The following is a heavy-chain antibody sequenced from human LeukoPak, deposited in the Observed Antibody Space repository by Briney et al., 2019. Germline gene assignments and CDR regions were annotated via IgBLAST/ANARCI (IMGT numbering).Heavy chain of an antibody. Sequence: PSETLSLTCTVSGGSVSSGSYYWSWIRQSPGKGLEWIGYIYYSGSTYYNPSLKSRVTISVDTSKNQFSLKLSSVTAADTAVYYCARGPNYYYGMDVWGQGTTVTVSS. V-gene: IGHV4-31*03. CDR3: ARGPNYYYGMDV. J-gene: IGHJ6*02. CDR1: GGSVSSGSYY. CDR2: IYYSGST.